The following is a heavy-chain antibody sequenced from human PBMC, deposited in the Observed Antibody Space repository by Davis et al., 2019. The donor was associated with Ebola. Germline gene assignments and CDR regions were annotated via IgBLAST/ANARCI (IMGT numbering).Heavy chain of an antibody. J-gene: IGHJ5*02. CDR1: GGSISSYY. CDR2: IYTSGST. D-gene: IGHD2-21*01. CDR3: ARAYCGGDCFLSNWFDP. Sequence: PSETLSLTCTVSGGSISSYYRSWIRQPAGKGLEWIGRIYTSGSTNYNPSLKSRVTMSVDTTKNQFSLKLSSVAAADTAVYYCARAYCGGDCFLSNWFDPWGQGTLVTVSS. V-gene: IGHV4-4*07.